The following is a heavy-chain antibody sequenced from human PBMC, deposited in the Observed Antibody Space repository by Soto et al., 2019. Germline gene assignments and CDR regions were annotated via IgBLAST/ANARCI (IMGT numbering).Heavy chain of an antibody. D-gene: IGHD1-26*01. CDR1: GFTFSSYG. J-gene: IGHJ4*02. Sequence: PGGSLRLSCAGSGFTFSSYGIHWVRQAPGKGLEWVALISYDGGNEKYTESVKDRFTISRDDSHNVAYLQMSSLRTEDTAMYYCAKDRYSGTYPTDFDYWGQGXLVTSPQ. CDR3: AKDRYSGTYPTDFDY. V-gene: IGHV3-30*18. CDR2: ISYDGGNE.